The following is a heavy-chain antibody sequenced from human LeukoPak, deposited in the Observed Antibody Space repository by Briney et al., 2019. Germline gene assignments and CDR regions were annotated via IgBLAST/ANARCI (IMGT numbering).Heavy chain of an antibody. J-gene: IGHJ4*02. CDR2: IDYRGST. Sequence: SETLSLTCTVSGGSISTYYWSWIRQPPGKGLEWIAYIDYRGSTTYNPSLRSRVTISVDTSRNQFSLKLSSVTAADTAVYYCARGGLRLGELSPVDYWGQGTLVTVSS. CDR1: GGSISTYY. CDR3: ARGGLRLGELSPVDY. D-gene: IGHD3-16*02. V-gene: IGHV4-59*12.